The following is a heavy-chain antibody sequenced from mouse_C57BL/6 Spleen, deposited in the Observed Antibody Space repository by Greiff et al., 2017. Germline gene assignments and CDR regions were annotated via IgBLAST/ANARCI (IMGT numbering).Heavy chain of an antibody. CDR1: GYSITSGYY. Sequence: EVQLQQSGPGLVKPSQSLSLTCSVTGYSITSGYYWNWIRQFPGNKLEWMGYISYDGSNNYNPSLKNRISITRDTSKNQFFLKLNSVTTEDTATYYCAREGWENYFDYWGQGTTLTVSS. V-gene: IGHV3-6*01. J-gene: IGHJ2*01. D-gene: IGHD3-3*01. CDR2: ISYDGSN. CDR3: AREGWENYFDY.